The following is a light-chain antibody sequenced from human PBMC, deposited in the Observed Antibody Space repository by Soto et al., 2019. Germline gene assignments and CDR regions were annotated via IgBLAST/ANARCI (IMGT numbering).Light chain of an antibody. CDR1: QSISDS. CDR2: TAS. CDR3: QQSYSYPRT. Sequence: DIQMTQSPSSLSASVGDRVTITCRASQSISDSLNWYQHSPGKAPKLLISTASTLQSGVPSRFSGSGSGTDFTLTISSLQPEDFATYYWQQSYSYPRTFGQGTKLEI. V-gene: IGKV1-39*01. J-gene: IGKJ2*01.